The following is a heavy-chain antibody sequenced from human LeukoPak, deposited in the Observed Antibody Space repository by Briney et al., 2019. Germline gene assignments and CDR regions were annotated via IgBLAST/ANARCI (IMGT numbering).Heavy chain of an antibody. J-gene: IGHJ3*02. CDR2: IRYDGSNK. CDR3: ARALWFGESPGCCDAFDI. D-gene: IGHD3-10*01. V-gene: IGHV3-33*01. Sequence: PGGSLRLSCSASGFTFSNYGMHWVRQAPGKGLEWVAVIRYDGSNKYYADYVKGRFTISRDNSKNTLYLQMNSLRDEDTAVYYCARALWFGESPGCCDAFDIWGQGTMVTVSS. CDR1: GFTFSNYG.